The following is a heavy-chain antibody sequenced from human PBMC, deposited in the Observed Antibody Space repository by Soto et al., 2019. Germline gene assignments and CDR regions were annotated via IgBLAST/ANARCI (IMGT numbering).Heavy chain of an antibody. D-gene: IGHD1-26*01. CDR2: RYHSGST. V-gene: IGHV4-38-2*01. J-gene: IGHJ4*02. Sequence: SETLSLTCAVSGYSISSDYYWGWIRQPPGKGLEWIGSRYHSGSTYYNPSLKSRVTIPIDTSKNQFSLKLSSVTAADTAVYFCARGELGPTTYFDYWGQGTLVTVSS. CDR3: ARGELGPTTYFDY. CDR1: GYSISSDYY.